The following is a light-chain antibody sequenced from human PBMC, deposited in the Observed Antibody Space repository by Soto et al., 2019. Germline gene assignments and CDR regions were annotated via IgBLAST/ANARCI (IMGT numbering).Light chain of an antibody. CDR1: SSDVGNYDF. V-gene: IGLV2-14*01. CDR3: SSYTTSTTLFYV. J-gene: IGLJ1*01. Sequence: QSVRAQPASVSASPGQSITLSCTGTSSDVGNYDFVSWYQQHPGKAPKLIIYEVTNRPSGVSSRFSGSKSGNTASLTISGLRSEDEAAYYCSSYTTSTTLFYVFGTGTKVTVL. CDR2: EVT.